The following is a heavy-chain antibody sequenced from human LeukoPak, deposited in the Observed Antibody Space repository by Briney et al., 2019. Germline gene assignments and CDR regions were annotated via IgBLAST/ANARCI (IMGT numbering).Heavy chain of an antibody. CDR2: ISGSGGST. Sequence: PGGSLRLSCAASGFTFSSYGMSWVRQAPGKGLEWVSAISGSGGSTYYADSVKGRFTISRDNSKNTLYLQMNSLRAEDTAVYYCAKDGVRIVVVSNWFDPWGQGTLVTVSS. CDR3: AKDGVRIVVVSNWFDP. J-gene: IGHJ5*02. D-gene: IGHD3-22*01. V-gene: IGHV3-23*01. CDR1: GFTFSSYG.